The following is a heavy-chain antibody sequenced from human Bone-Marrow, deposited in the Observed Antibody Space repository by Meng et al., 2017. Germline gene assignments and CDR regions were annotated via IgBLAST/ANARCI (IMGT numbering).Heavy chain of an antibody. CDR2: ISSSSSYI. Sequence: GESLKISCAASGFTFSNSDMNWVRQAPGKGLEWVSSISSSSSYIYYADSVKGRFTISRDNAKNSLYLQMNSLRAEDTAVYYCARVIPGSGWYRDYWGQGTLVTVSS. D-gene: IGHD6-19*01. J-gene: IGHJ4*02. CDR3: ARVIPGSGWYRDY. V-gene: IGHV3-21*01. CDR1: GFTFSNSD.